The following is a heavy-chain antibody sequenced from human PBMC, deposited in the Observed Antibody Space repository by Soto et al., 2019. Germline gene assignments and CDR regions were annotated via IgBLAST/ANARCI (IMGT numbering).Heavy chain of an antibody. CDR3: ARSAPPIDY. V-gene: IGHV1-3*01. CDR1: GYTFTNYA. J-gene: IGHJ4*02. CDR2: INAGNGNT. Sequence: QVQLVQSGAAVKKPGASVKVSCKASGYTFTNYAMHWVRQAPGQRLEWMGWINAGNGNTKYSQKFQGRVTINMDTSANTAYMELSSLRSEDTDVYYWARSAPPIDYWGQGTLVTVSS.